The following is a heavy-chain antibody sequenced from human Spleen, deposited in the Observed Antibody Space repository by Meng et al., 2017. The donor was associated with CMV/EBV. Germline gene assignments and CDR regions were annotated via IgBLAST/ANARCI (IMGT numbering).Heavy chain of an antibody. CDR1: GYSLSNSY. D-gene: IGHD6-6*01. Sequence: SCEASGYSLSNSYIHWVRQAPGQGLEWMAVLGPIGISTSYAQKFQGRVTVTRDTATNTVYMDLSSLRSDDTAVYYCAKDAIAPRPSFWGQGTLVTVSS. CDR3: AKDAIAPRPSF. J-gene: IGHJ4*02. V-gene: IGHV1-46*01. CDR2: LGPIGIST.